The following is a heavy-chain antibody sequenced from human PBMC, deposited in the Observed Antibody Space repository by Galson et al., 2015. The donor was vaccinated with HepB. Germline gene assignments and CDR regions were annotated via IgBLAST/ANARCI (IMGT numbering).Heavy chain of an antibody. CDR3: AKDMQATY. J-gene: IGHJ4*02. CDR2: ISSSGDST. V-gene: IGHV3-23*01. CDR1: GFTFSSAA. D-gene: IGHD2-2*01. Sequence: LRLSCAASGFTFSSAAMTWVRQAPGKGLEWVSLISSSGDSTYYADSVEGRFTISRDDSKNTLYLHMNNLRAEDTAVYYCAKDMQATYWGQGTQVTVSS.